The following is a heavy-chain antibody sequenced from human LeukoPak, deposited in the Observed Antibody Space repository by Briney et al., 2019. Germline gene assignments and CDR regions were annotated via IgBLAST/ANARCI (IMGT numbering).Heavy chain of an antibody. J-gene: IGHJ4*02. CDR3: ARGFYSYGSVLHDY. CDR2: IYYSGST. CDR1: GASISGYY. V-gene: IGHV4-59*01. D-gene: IGHD3-10*01. Sequence: SETLSLTCTVSGASISGYYWSWIRQPPGKGLEWIGYIYYSGSTNYNPSLKSRVTISIDTSKNQFSLKLSSVTAADTAIYYCARGFYSYGSVLHDYYGQGTLAIVSS.